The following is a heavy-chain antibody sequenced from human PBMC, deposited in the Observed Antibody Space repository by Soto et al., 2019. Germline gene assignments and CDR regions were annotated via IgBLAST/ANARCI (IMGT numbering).Heavy chain of an antibody. Sequence: QVQLQQWGAGLLKPSETLSLTCAVYGGSFSGYYWSWIRQPPGKGLEWIGEINHSGSTNYNPSLKRRVTISVDTSKNQFSLKLSSVTAADTAVYYCAREGRDGYNYYFDHWGQGTLVTVSS. V-gene: IGHV4-34*01. D-gene: IGHD5-12*01. CDR3: AREGRDGYNYYFDH. CDR2: INHSGST. CDR1: GGSFSGYY. J-gene: IGHJ4*02.